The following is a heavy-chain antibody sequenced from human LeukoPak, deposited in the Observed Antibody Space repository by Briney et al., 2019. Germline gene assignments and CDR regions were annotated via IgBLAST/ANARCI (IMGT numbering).Heavy chain of an antibody. CDR3: ARDWSWSFDY. J-gene: IGHJ4*02. V-gene: IGHV3-48*01. CDR2: ISTNSGAI. D-gene: IGHD1-26*01. Sequence: GGSLRLSCTASGFTFSSYGMHWVRQAPEKGLEWVSFISTNSGAIYYADSVKGRFTISRDSAKNSLYLQMNSLRAGDTAVYYCARDWSWSFDYWGQGALVTVSS. CDR1: GFTFSSYG.